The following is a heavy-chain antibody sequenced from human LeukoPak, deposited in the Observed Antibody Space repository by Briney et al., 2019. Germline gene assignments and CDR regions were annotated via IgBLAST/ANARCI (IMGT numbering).Heavy chain of an antibody. CDR2: ISYDGSNK. CDR3: AKDSGSGVTMSIWGQ. D-gene: IGHD3-22*01. CDR1: GFTFSSYA. J-gene: IGHJ4*02. V-gene: IGHV3-30-3*02. Sequence: GGSLRLSCAASGFTFSSYAMHWVRQAPGKGLEWVAVISYDGSNKYYADSVKGRFTISRDNMKNTLFLQMNSLRVEDTAVYYCAKDSGSGVTMSIWGQWGQGTLVTVSS.